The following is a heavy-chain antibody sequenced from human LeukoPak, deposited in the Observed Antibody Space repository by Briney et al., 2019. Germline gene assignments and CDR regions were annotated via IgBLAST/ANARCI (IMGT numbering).Heavy chain of an antibody. D-gene: IGHD3-22*01. Sequence: ASVTVSCKASGGTFSSYAISWVRQAPGQGLEWMGGINPIFGTANYAQKFQGRVTITTDESTSTAYMELSSLRSEDTAVYYCARTGLGDYDSSGYLGYYYYYMDVWGKGTTVTVSS. CDR1: GGTFSSYA. CDR3: ARTGLGDYDSSGYLGYYYYYMDV. J-gene: IGHJ6*03. V-gene: IGHV1-69*05. CDR2: INPIFGTA.